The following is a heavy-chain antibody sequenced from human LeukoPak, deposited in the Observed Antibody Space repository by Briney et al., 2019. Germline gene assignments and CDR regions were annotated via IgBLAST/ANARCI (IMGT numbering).Heavy chain of an antibody. CDR3: AREGTYYGPEGADY. CDR1: GDSISSYY. D-gene: IGHD1-26*01. Sequence: SETLSLTCTVSGDSISSYYWSWIRQPAGKGLEWIGRIYTSGTTNYNPSLESRVTMSVDTSKNQFSLILSSVTAADTAIYYCAREGTYYGPEGADYRGQGTLVTVSS. CDR2: IYTSGTT. V-gene: IGHV4-4*07. J-gene: IGHJ4*02.